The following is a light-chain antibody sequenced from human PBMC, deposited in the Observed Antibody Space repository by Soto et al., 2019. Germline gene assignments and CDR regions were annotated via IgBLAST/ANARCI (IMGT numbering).Light chain of an antibody. J-gene: IGKJ5*01. Sequence: IQLTQSPSSLSASVGDRVTITCRASQGISSYLAWYQQKPGKAPKLLIYDASSLQTGVPSRFSGSGSGTDFTLTISSLQPEDFATYYCLQHTNFPITFGQGTRLEIK. CDR1: QGISSY. V-gene: IGKV1-9*01. CDR2: DAS. CDR3: LQHTNFPIT.